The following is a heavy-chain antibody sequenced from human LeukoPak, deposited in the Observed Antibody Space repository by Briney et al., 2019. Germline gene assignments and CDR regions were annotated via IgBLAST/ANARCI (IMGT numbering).Heavy chain of an antibody. D-gene: IGHD3-10*01. CDR3: AKREVRGVKYFDN. CDR2: ISPSGSTT. Sequence: PGGSLRLSCAASEFTFSSYAMSWVRQTPGKGLEWISGISPSGSTTYYADSVKGRFTISRDNSKNTLYLQMNSLRAEDTAVYYCAKREVRGVKYFDNWGQGTLVTVSS. J-gene: IGHJ4*02. V-gene: IGHV3-23*01. CDR1: EFTFSSYA.